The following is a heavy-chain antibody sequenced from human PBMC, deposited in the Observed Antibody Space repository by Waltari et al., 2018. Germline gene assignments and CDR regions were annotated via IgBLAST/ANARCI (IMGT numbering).Heavy chain of an antibody. V-gene: IGHV3-33*01. J-gene: IGHJ6*02. D-gene: IGHD1-7*01. CDR1: GFTFSSYG. CDR3: ARDSELELAYYYYYYGMDV. CDR2: IWYDGSNK. Sequence: QVQLVESGGGVVQPGRSLRLSCAASGFTFSSYGMHWVRQAPGKGLEWVAVIWYDGSNKYYADSGKGRFTISRDNSKNTLYLQMNSLRAEDTAVYYCARDSELELAYYYYYYGMDVWGQGTTVTVSS.